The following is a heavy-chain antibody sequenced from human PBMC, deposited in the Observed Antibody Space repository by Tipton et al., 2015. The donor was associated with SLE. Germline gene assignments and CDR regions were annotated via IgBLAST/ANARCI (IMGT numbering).Heavy chain of an antibody. CDR2: INSDGSST. CDR3: ARDGDDSSGYWNY. D-gene: IGHD3-22*01. V-gene: IGHV3-74*01. Sequence: SLRLSCAASGFTFSSYWMHWVRQAPGKGLVWVSRINSDGSSTSYADSVKGRFTISRDNAKNSLYLQMNSLRAEDTAVYYCARDGDDSSGYWNYWCQGTLVTVSS. CDR1: GFTFSSYW. J-gene: IGHJ4*02.